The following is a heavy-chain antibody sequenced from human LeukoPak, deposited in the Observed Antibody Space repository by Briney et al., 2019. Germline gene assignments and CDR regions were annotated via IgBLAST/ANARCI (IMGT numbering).Heavy chain of an antibody. CDR2: IRNDGSIK. CDR1: GFTFSNCG. CDR3: ARTLSGNPSDRSYYFDY. J-gene: IGHJ4*02. Sequence: GGSLRLSCAASGFTFSNCGMHWVRQAPGKGLEWVAIIRNDGSIKYYADSVKGRFTISRDNSKNTLYLQMNSLRAEDTAVYYCARTLSGNPSDRSYYFDYWGQGTLVTVSS. D-gene: IGHD2-15*01. V-gene: IGHV3-30*02.